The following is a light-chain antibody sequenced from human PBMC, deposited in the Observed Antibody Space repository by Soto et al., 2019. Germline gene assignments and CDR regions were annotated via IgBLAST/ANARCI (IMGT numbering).Light chain of an antibody. V-gene: IGLV1-40*01. Sequence: QPVLTQPPSVSGAPGQRVTISCTGSTSNIGAGYGVHWYQHLPGTAPKLLMYGNSIRPSGVPDRFSGSKSGTSASLAITGLQADDEADYYCRSYTSSLTYLVFGGGTKLTVL. CDR1: TSNIGAGYG. CDR3: RSYTSSLTYLV. CDR2: GNS. J-gene: IGLJ2*01.